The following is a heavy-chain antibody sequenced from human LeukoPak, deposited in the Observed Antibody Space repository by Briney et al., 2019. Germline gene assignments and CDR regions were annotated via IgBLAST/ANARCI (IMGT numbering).Heavy chain of an antibody. CDR1: GGSISTSNYY. Sequence: SETLSLTCTVSGGSISTSNYYWGWIRQPPGKGLEWIGNIFYSGSTYYSPSLKSRVTISLDTSRNQFSLKLTSVTAADTAVYYCARDCSSSSCYGEPRLTYWGQGTLVTVSS. CDR2: IFYSGST. D-gene: IGHD2-2*01. J-gene: IGHJ4*02. CDR3: ARDCSSSSCYGEPRLTY. V-gene: IGHV4-39*07.